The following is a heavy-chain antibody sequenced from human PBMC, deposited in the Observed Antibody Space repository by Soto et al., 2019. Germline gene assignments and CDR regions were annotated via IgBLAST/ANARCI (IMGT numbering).Heavy chain of an antibody. CDR2: TYYRSKWYN. CDR1: GDRVSSNSAA. V-gene: IGHV6-1*01. CDR3: ARSIAVAGTGSSDAFDI. D-gene: IGHD6-19*01. J-gene: IGHJ3*02. Sequence: SQTLSLTCAISGDRVSSNSAAWNWIRQSPSRGLEWLGRTYYRSKWYNDYAVSVKSRITINPDTSKNQFSLQLNSVTPEDTAVYYCARSIAVAGTGSSDAFDIWGQGTMVTVSS.